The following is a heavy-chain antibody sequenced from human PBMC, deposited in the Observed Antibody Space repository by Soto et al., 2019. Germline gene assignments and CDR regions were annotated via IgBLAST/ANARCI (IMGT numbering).Heavy chain of an antibody. D-gene: IGHD6-13*01. CDR1: GFTFSSYS. Sequence: GGSLRLSCAASGFTFSSYSMNWVRQAPGKGLGWVSSISSSSSYIYYADSVKGRFTISRDNAKNSLYLQMNSLRAEDTAVYYCARDVDSSSWYSPYYYYYYMDVWGKGTTVTVS. CDR3: ARDVDSSSWYSPYYYYYYMDV. J-gene: IGHJ6*03. CDR2: ISSSSSYI. V-gene: IGHV3-21*01.